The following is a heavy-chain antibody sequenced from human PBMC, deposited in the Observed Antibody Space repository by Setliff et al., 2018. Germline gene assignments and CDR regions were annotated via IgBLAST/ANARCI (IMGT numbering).Heavy chain of an antibody. CDR1: GASTSSGTYY. CDR3: ARTGTYRYFDY. J-gene: IGHJ4*02. V-gene: IGHV4-39*01. D-gene: IGHD1-1*01. Sequence: SETLSLTCTVSGASTSSGTYYWGWIRQPPGKGLEWIGRIYYRGDTYYNASLKGRLTISVDTAQNQFSLRLTSVTAADTAVYYCARTGTYRYFDYWGQGALVTVSS. CDR2: IYYRGDT.